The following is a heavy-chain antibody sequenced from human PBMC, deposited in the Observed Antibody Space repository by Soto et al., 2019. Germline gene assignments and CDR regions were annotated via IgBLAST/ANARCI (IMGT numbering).Heavy chain of an antibody. CDR2: INAGNGNT. V-gene: IGHV1-3*01. CDR1: GYTFTNYV. Sequence: QVQLVQSGAEVKRPGASVNVSCKASGYTFTNYVVHWVRQAPGQRLEWMGWINAGNGNTRYSAKFQGRVTSTRDSSASTAYMELSSLRSEDTAVYYCAREAGGLFCSGDSCYPGWFDSWGQGTPVTVSS. D-gene: IGHD2-15*01. J-gene: IGHJ5*01. CDR3: AREAGGLFCSGDSCYPGWFDS.